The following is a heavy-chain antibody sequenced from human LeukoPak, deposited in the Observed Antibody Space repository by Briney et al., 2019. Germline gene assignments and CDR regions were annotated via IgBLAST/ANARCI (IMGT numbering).Heavy chain of an antibody. J-gene: IGHJ4*02. CDR3: ARDHPSGWHFDY. CDR2: ISSSSSYI. D-gene: IGHD6-19*01. CDR1: GFTFSSYS. Sequence: GGPLRLSCAASGFTFSSYSMNWVRQAPGKGLEWVSSISSSSSYIYYADSVKGRFTISRDNAKNSLYLQMNSLRAEDTAVYYCARDHPSGWHFDYWGQGTLVTVSS. V-gene: IGHV3-21*01.